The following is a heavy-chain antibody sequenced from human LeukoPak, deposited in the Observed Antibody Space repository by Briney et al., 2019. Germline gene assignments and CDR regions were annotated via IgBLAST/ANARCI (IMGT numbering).Heavy chain of an antibody. CDR1: GFTFSSFG. CDR3: AKDHYEVIVAGAFDY. Sequence: PGRSLRLSCAASGFTFSSFGMHWVRQAPGKGLEWMAVILYDGSQKHYADPVKGRFIISRDNSKNTLYLRVNSLRAEDTAVYYCAKDHYEVIVAGAFDYWGQGTLVTVSS. V-gene: IGHV3-30*18. D-gene: IGHD3-22*01. J-gene: IGHJ4*02. CDR2: ILYDGSQK.